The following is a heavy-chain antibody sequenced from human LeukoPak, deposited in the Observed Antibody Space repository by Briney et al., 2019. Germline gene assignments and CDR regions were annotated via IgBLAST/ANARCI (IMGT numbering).Heavy chain of an antibody. CDR1: GFTFSSYA. Sequence: PGRSLRLSCAASGFTFSSYAMHWVRQAPGKGLEWVAVISYDGSNKYYADSVKGRFTISRDNSKNTLYLQMNSLRAEDTAVYYCARDGGQWLDPFDYWGQGTLVTVSS. CDR3: ARDGGQWLDPFDY. V-gene: IGHV3-30-3*01. CDR2: ISYDGSNK. D-gene: IGHD6-19*01. J-gene: IGHJ4*02.